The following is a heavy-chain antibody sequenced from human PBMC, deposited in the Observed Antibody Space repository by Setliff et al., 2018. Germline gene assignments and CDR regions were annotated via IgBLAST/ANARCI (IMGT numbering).Heavy chain of an antibody. CDR3: AKGGGRYHSDS. Sequence: SETLSLTCTVSGDSISSRPFYWSWIRQPPGKGLEWIGLFFYSGDSRYNPSLKSRVTISIDKSNNQFSLKLTSMTAADTAVYYCAKGGGRYHSDSWGQGILVTVSS. V-gene: IGHV4-61*05. J-gene: IGHJ4*02. D-gene: IGHD1-1*01. CDR2: FFYSGDS. CDR1: GDSISSRPFY.